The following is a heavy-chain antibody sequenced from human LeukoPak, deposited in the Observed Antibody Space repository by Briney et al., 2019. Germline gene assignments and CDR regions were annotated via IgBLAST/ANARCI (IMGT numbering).Heavy chain of an antibody. D-gene: IGHD6-13*01. V-gene: IGHV4-39*07. CDR3: ARAPRQSSWYDS. CDR2: ISYSGST. Sequence: SETLSLTCTVSGGSISSTSYYWGWIRQPPGKGLEWIGSISYSGSTYYNPSLRSRVTISVDTSKNQFSLKLSSVTAADTAVYFCARAPRQSSWYDSWGQGTLVTVSS. CDR1: GGSISSTSYY. J-gene: IGHJ5*01.